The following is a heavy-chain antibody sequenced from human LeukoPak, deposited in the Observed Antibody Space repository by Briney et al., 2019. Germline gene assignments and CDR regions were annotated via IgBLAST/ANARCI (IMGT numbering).Heavy chain of an antibody. CDR2: INHSGST. V-gene: IGHV4-34*01. J-gene: IGHJ4*02. Sequence: SETLSLTCAVYGGSFSGYYWSWIRQPPGKGLEWIGEINHSGSTNYNPSLKSRVTISVDTSKNQFSLKLSSVTAADTAVCYCARAPNGDPFDYWGQGTLVTVSS. CDR3: ARAPNGDPFDY. CDR1: GGSFSGYY. D-gene: IGHD7-27*01.